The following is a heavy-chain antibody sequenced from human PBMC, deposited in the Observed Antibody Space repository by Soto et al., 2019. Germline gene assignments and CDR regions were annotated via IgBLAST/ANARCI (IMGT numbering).Heavy chain of an antibody. CDR3: ARGRYFDSLSGLDS. Sequence: ASVKVSCKASGYTFSSYGISWVRQAPGQGLKWMGWISGYNGNRNYAQKFQGRVTMTTDTSTSTAYMELRSLTSDDTAIYYCARGRYFDSLSGLDSWGQGTRVTVSS. J-gene: IGHJ4*02. V-gene: IGHV1-18*04. CDR1: GYTFSSYG. D-gene: IGHD3-9*01. CDR2: ISGYNGNR.